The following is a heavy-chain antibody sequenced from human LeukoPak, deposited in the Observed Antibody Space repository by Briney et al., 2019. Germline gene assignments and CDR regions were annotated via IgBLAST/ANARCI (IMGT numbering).Heavy chain of an antibody. CDR2: FTYDGSDT. Sequence: GRSLRLSCAASGFTFRKYAMPWVRQAPGKGLEWVAVFTYDGSDTYYVDSVKGRFTISRDNSRNALFLQMNSLRPEDTAVYYCAREDNSFDIWGQGTMVTVSS. CDR1: GFTFRKYA. CDR3: AREDNSFDI. J-gene: IGHJ3*02. V-gene: IGHV3-30*04.